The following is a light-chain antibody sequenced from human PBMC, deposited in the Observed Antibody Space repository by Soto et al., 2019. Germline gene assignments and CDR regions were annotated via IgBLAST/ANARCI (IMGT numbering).Light chain of an antibody. V-gene: IGKV1-33*01. J-gene: IGKJ3*01. CDR1: QEITNY. CDR2: DAS. Sequence: DIQMTQSPSSLSASVGDRVTITCQASQEITNYLNWYQQRAGKAPKLLIYDASNLEIGVPSRFSGSGSGTHFTFTISSLQPEDVATYYCQQYDNLPSFGPGTKVDIK. CDR3: QQYDNLPS.